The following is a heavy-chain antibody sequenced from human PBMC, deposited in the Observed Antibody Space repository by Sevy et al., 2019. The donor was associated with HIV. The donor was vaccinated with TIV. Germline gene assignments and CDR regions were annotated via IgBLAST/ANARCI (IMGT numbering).Heavy chain of an antibody. J-gene: IGHJ4*02. D-gene: IGHD5-12*01. CDR2: ISWNSGSI. Sequence: GGCLRLSCAASGFTFDDYAMHWVRQAPGKGLEWVSGISWNSGSIGYADSVKGRFTISRDNAKNSLYLQMNSLRAEDTALYYCAKDKGVAQTFYYFDYWGQGTLVTVSS. CDR1: GFTFDDYA. CDR3: AKDKGVAQTFYYFDY. V-gene: IGHV3-9*01.